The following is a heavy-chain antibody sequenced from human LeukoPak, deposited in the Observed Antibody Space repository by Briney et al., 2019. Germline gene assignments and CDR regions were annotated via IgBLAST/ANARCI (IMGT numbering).Heavy chain of an antibody. Sequence: SETLSLTCTVSGGSISSYYRSWIRQPPGKGLEWIGYISYSGSTNFNPSLKSRVTISVDTSKNQFSLKLSSVTAADTAVYYCAREGTAGTNLNWFDPWGQGTLVTVSP. CDR2: ISYSGST. J-gene: IGHJ5*02. V-gene: IGHV4-59*01. CDR1: GGSISSYY. D-gene: IGHD1-1*01. CDR3: AREGTAGTNLNWFDP.